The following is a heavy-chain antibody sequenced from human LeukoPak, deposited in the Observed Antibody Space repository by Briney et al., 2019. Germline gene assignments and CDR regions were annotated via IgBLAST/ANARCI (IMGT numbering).Heavy chain of an antibody. CDR2: IYYTGST. J-gene: IGHJ4*02. V-gene: IGHV4-39*07. CDR3: TSDGSDYFDS. Sequence: SETLSLTCSVSGDSITTSRFYWGWIRQAPGKGLAWVGSIYYTGSTYYTPSLKGRVTISVDTTKNQFSLKLPSVTAADTAVYYCTSDGSDYFDSWGQGTLVTVAS. D-gene: IGHD5-12*01. CDR1: GDSITTSRFY.